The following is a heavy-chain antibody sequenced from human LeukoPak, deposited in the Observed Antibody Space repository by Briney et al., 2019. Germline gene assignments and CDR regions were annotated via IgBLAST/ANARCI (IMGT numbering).Heavy chain of an antibody. CDR1: GFTFSSYG. CDR3: AREALIGMIRGEHGLDV. V-gene: IGHV3-30-3*01. J-gene: IGHJ6*02. D-gene: IGHD3-22*01. Sequence: GGSLRLSCAASGFTFSSYGMHWVRQAPGKGLEWVAVISHDGSHKYYGDSVEGRFTISRDNSKNTLSLQMNSLRAEDTALYYCAREALIGMIRGEHGLDVWGQGTTVTVSS. CDR2: ISHDGSHK.